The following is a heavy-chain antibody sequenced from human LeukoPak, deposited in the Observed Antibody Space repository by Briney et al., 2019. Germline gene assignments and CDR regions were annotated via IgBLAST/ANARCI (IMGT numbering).Heavy chain of an antibody. J-gene: IGHJ6*02. CDR2: ISGSGGST. V-gene: IGHV3-23*01. CDR3: ANRPYYYYYGMDV. Sequence: GGSLRLSCAASGFTFSSYAMSWVRQAPGKGLEWVSAISGSGGSTYYADSVEGRFTISRDNSKNTLYLQMNSLRAEDTAVYYCANRPYYYYYGMDVWGQGTTVTVSS. CDR1: GFTFSSYA.